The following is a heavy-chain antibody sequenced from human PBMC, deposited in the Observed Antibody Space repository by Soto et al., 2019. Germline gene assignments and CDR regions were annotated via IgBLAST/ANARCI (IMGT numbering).Heavy chain of an antibody. D-gene: IGHD5-12*01. CDR1: GFTFSSYW. J-gene: IGHJ4*02. Sequence: GGSLRLSCAASGFTFSSYWMSWVRQAPGKGLEWVANIKQDGSEKYYVDSVKGRFTISRDNAKNSLYLQMNSLRAEDTAVYYCARDQVGGYDSPAFDYWGQGTLVTVSS. CDR3: ARDQVGGYDSPAFDY. CDR2: IKQDGSEK. V-gene: IGHV3-7*01.